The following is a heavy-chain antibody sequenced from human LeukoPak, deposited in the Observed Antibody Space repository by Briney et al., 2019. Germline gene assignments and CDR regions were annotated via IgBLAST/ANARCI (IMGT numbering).Heavy chain of an antibody. Sequence: SETLSLTCAVSGYSISSGYYWGWIRQPPGKGLEWIGSIYHSGSTYYNPSLKSRVTISVDTSKNQFSLKLSSVTAADTAVFYCARREVAPGYFDYSGQGTLVTVSS. CDR1: GYSISSGYY. CDR3: ARREVAPGYFDY. J-gene: IGHJ4*02. V-gene: IGHV4-38-2*01. CDR2: IYHSGST. D-gene: IGHD5-24*01.